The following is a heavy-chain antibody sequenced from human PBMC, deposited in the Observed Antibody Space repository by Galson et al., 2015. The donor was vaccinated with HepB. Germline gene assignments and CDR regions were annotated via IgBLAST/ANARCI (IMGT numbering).Heavy chain of an antibody. CDR1: GGTFSNYP. J-gene: IGHJ4*02. D-gene: IGHD6-6*01. CDR3: AREGGQLVMDT. V-gene: IGHV1-69*13. Sequence: SVKVSCKVSGGTFSNYPISWVRQAPGQGLEWMGGVIPFFGTTKYAQGFLGRVTITADELTNTAYMELSSLRSDDTAVYYCAREGGQLVMDTWGQGTLVIVSS. CDR2: VIPFFGTT.